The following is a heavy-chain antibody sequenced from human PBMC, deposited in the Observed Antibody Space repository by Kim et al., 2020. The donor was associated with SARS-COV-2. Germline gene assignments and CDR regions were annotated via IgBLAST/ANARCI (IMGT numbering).Heavy chain of an antibody. Sequence: KYSKKVQGRVTITRDTSASTVYMELSSLRSEDTAVYYCARGWWELRYFDYWGQGTLVTVSS. J-gene: IGHJ4*02. CDR3: ARGWWELRYFDY. D-gene: IGHD1-26*01. V-gene: IGHV1-3*01.